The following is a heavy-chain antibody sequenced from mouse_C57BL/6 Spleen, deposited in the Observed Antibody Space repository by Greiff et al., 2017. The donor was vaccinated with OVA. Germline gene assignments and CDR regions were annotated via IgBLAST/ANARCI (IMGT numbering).Heavy chain of an antibody. Sequence: QVQLQQSGAELVKPGASVKISCKASGYAFSSYWMNWVKQRPGKGLEWIGQIYPGDGDTNYNGKFKGKATLTADKSSSTAYMQLSSLTSEDSAVYFCARPISTGTNAMDYWGQGTSVTVSS. D-gene: IGHD4-1*02. CDR1: GYAFSSYW. CDR3: ARPISTGTNAMDY. CDR2: IYPGDGDT. J-gene: IGHJ4*01. V-gene: IGHV1-80*01.